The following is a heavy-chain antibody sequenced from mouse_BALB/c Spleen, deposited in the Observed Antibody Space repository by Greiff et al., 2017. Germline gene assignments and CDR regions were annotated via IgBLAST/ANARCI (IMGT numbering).Heavy chain of an antibody. Sequence: VQLQQSGAELVKPGASVKLSCTASGFNIKDTYMHWVKQRPEQGLEWIGRIDPANGNTKYDPKFQGKATITADTSSNTAYLQLSSLTSEDTAVYYCARVATVVAGDYWGQGTILTVSS. V-gene: IGHV14-3*02. CDR3: ARVATVVAGDY. D-gene: IGHD1-1*01. CDR1: GFNIKDTY. CDR2: IDPANGNT. J-gene: IGHJ2*01.